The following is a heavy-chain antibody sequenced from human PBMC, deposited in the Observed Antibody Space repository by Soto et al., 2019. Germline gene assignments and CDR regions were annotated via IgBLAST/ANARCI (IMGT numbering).Heavy chain of an antibody. CDR1: GFTFSNAW. J-gene: IGHJ6*02. CDR2: IKSKTDGGTT. CDR3: TTAEYSRYYYGMDV. D-gene: IGHD4-4*01. V-gene: IGHV3-15*01. Sequence: GGSLRLSCAASGFTFSNAWMSWVRQAPGKGLEWVGRIKSKTDGGTTDYAAPVKGRFTISRDDSKNTLYLQMKSLKTEDTAVYYRTTAEYSRYYYGMDVWGQGNTVTVSS.